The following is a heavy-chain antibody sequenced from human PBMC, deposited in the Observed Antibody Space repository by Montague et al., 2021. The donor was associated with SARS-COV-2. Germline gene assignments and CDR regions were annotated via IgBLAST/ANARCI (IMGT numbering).Heavy chain of an antibody. V-gene: IGHV4-34*01. J-gene: IGHJ3*02. CDR2: ISHSGST. CDR3: ARFPTSYYYDSKAAPATPDAFDI. CDR1: GGSFSGYY. Sequence: SETRSLTCAVYGGSFSGYYWSWIRQPPGKGLEWIGGISHSGSTNYNPSLKSRVTISVDTSKNQFSLKLSSVTAADTAVYYCARFPTSYYYDSKAAPATPDAFDIWGQGTMVTVSS. D-gene: IGHD3-22*01.